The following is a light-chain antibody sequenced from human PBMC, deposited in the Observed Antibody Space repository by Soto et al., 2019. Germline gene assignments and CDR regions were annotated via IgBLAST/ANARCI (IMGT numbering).Light chain of an antibody. Sequence: DIQMTQSPSAMSASVGDRVTITCRASQGISNYLAWFQQKPGNVPKRLIYAASTLESGVPSRSSGSGSGTEFTLTISSLQPEDSATYYCLQHASFPLTFGPGTRVDFK. CDR3: LQHASFPLT. CDR1: QGISNY. J-gene: IGKJ3*01. CDR2: AAS. V-gene: IGKV1-17*03.